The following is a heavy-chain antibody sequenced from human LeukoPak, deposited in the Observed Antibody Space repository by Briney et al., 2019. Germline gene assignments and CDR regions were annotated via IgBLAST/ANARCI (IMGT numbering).Heavy chain of an antibody. D-gene: IGHD6-6*01. CDR3: AREGLGVSSSPVVYFDY. Sequence: ASVKVSCKASGYTFTSYGISWVRQAPGQGLEWMGWISAYNGNTNYAQKLQGRVTMTTDTSTSTAYMELRSLRSDDTAVYYCAREGLGVSSSPVVYFDYWGQGTLVTVSS. J-gene: IGHJ4*02. CDR2: ISAYNGNT. V-gene: IGHV1-18*01. CDR1: GYTFTSYG.